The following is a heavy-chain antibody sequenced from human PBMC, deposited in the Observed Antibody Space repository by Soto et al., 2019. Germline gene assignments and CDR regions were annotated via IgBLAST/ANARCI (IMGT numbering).Heavy chain of an antibody. CDR2: INHSGST. CDR3: ARVHGDYVYYYYYMDV. V-gene: IGHV4-34*01. D-gene: IGHD4-17*01. Sequence: SETLSLTCAFYGGSFSGYYWSLIRQPPGEGLEWIGEINHSGSTNYNPSLKSRVTISVDTSKNQFSLKLSSVTAADTAVYYCARVHGDYVYYYYYMDVWGKGTTVTVSS. CDR1: GGSFSGYY. J-gene: IGHJ6*03.